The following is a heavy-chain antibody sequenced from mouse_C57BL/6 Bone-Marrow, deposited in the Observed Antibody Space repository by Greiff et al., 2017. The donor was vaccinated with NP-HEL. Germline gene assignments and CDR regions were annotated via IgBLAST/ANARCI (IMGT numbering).Heavy chain of an antibody. V-gene: IGHV14-4*01. CDR3: TTPITTVVARAY. CDR1: GFNIKDDY. D-gene: IGHD1-1*01. Sequence: EVQLQQSGAELVRPGASVKLSCTASGFNIKDDYMHWVKQRPEQGLEWIGWIDPENGDTEYASKFQGKATITADTSSNTAYLQLSSLTSEDTAVCYCTTPITTVVARAYWGQGTLVTVSA. J-gene: IGHJ3*01. CDR2: IDPENGDT.